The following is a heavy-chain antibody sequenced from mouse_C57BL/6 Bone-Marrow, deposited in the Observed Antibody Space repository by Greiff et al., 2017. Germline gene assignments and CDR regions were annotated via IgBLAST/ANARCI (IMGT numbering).Heavy chain of an antibody. CDR3: AGGLGRVYYAMDY. CDR1: GYTFTSYW. D-gene: IGHD4-1*01. Sequence: QVQLQQSGAELAKPGASVKLSCKASGYTFTSYWMHWVTQRPGQGLEWIGYIHPSSGYTKYNQKFKDKATLTADTSSSTAYMQLSSLTYEDSAVYYCAGGLGRVYYAMDYWGQGTSVTVSS. V-gene: IGHV1-7*01. CDR2: IHPSSGYT. J-gene: IGHJ4*01.